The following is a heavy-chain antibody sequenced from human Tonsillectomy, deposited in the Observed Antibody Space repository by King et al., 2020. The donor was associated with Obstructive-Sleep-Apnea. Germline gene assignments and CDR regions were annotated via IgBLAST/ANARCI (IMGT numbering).Heavy chain of an antibody. CDR2: IYYSGNA. V-gene: IGHV4-30-4*08. J-gene: IGHJ4*02. D-gene: IGHD3-10*01. Sequence: QLQESGPGLVKPSQTLSLTCTVSGDSITSGDYYWNWIRQPPGKGLEWIGYIYYSGNAYYNPSLKSRISISVDTSKNQFSLNLNSVTAADTAVYYCARGRRDGGDFVDYWGQGPLVTVSS. CDR3: ARGRRDGGDFVDY. CDR1: GDSITSGDYY.